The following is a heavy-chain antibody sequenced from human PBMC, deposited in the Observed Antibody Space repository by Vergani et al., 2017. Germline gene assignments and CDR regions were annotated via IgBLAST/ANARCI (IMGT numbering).Heavy chain of an antibody. CDR3: ATQPIRGYSYGYKDY. CDR2: IYTSGST. V-gene: IGHV4-61*02. D-gene: IGHD5-18*01. CDR1: GGSISSGSYY. J-gene: IGHJ4*02. Sequence: QVQLQESGPGLVKPSQTLSLTCTVSGGSISSGSYYWSWIRQPAGKGLEWIGRIYTSGSTNYNPSLKSRVTMSVDTSKNQFPLKLSSVTAADTAVYYCATQPIRGYSYGYKDYWGQGTLVTVSS.